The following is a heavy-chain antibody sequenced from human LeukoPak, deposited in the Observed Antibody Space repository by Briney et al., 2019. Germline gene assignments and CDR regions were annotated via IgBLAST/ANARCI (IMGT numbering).Heavy chain of an antibody. V-gene: IGHV4-39*07. J-gene: IGHJ5*02. CDR2: IYYSGST. CDR3: AGGLRFLEWYSFDP. D-gene: IGHD3-3*01. Sequence: SETLSLTCTVSGGSISSSSYYWGWIRQPPGKGLEWIGSIYYSGSTNYNPSLKSRVTISVDTSKNQFSLKLSSVTAADTAVYYCAGGLRFLEWYSFDPWGQGTLVTVSS. CDR1: GGSISSSSYY.